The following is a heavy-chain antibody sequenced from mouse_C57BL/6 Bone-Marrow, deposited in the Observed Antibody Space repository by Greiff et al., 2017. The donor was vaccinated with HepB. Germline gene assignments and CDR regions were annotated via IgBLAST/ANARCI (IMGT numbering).Heavy chain of an antibody. CDR3: AILYYGSSGGFAY. J-gene: IGHJ3*01. Sequence: VQLQQSGAELVKPGASVKLSCTASGFNITDYYMPWVKQRTEQGLEWIGRIDPEDGETKYAPKFQGKATITADTSSNTADLQLSSLTSEDTAVEYCAILYYGSSGGFAYGGQGTLVTVSA. V-gene: IGHV14-2*01. D-gene: IGHD1-1*01. CDR1: GFNITDYY. CDR2: IDPEDGET.